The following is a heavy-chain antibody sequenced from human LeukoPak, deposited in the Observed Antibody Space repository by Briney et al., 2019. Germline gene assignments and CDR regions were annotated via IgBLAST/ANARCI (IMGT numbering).Heavy chain of an antibody. CDR1: GYSFTSSW. D-gene: IGHD5-18*01. CDR2: IYPVDSDT. J-gene: IGHJ4*02. V-gene: IGHV5-51*01. CDR3: ATSDGYGYQKKGMGLDY. Sequence: GESLKISCKGSGYSFTSSWIGWVRQMPGKGLEWVGIIYPVDSDTRYSPSFQGQVSISADKSISTAYLQWSSLKASDPAMYFCATSDGYGYQKKGMGLDYWGQGTLVTVSS.